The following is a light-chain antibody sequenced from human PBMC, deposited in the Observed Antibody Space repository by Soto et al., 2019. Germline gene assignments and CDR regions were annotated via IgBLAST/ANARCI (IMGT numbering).Light chain of an antibody. CDR1: QGIRND. V-gene: IGKV1-6*01. Sequence: AIQMTQSPSSLSASVGDRVTITCRASQGIRNDLGWYPPTQGKAPKILIYAASSLQSGVPSRFRGSGSCTDCTLSISKLHPEDVETDYCLQDYNFPRTFGQGTKVDIK. CDR2: AAS. CDR3: LQDYNFPRT. J-gene: IGKJ1*01.